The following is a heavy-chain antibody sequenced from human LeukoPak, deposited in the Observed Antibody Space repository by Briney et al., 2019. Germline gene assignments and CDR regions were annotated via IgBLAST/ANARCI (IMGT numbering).Heavy chain of an antibody. CDR1: GFTVSSNY. Sequence: GGSLRLSCAASGFTVSSNYMSWVRQAPGKGLEWVSVIYSGGSTYYADSVMGRFTISRDNSKNTLYLQMNSLRAEDTAVYYCARLNSGSYYYYWGQGTLVTVSS. J-gene: IGHJ4*02. D-gene: IGHD3-10*01. CDR3: ARLNSGSYYYY. CDR2: IYSGGST. V-gene: IGHV3-53*01.